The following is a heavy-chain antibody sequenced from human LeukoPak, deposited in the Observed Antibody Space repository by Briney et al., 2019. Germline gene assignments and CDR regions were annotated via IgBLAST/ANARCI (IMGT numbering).Heavy chain of an antibody. D-gene: IGHD2-21*02. Sequence: ASVRVSCTASGYTFTSNGISWVLQAPGQGLESMGWISTYSGNTNYAQMFQGRVTMTTEKSTRIVYMELRSLRYEDTAIYYCARDRDHAFDYWGQGTLVTVSS. CDR3: ARDRDHAFDY. CDR1: GYTFTSNG. CDR2: ISTYSGNT. V-gene: IGHV1-18*04. J-gene: IGHJ4*02.